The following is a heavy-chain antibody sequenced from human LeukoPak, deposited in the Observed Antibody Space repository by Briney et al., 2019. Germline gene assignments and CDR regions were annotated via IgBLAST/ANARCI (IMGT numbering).Heavy chain of an antibody. Sequence: PGGSLRLSCAASGFTFSSYGMHWVRQAPGKGLEWVAVISYDGSNKYYADSVKGRFTISRDNSKNTLYLQMNSLRAEDTAVYYCARDGVTGTTGGMDVWGRGTTVTVSS. V-gene: IGHV3-30*03. D-gene: IGHD1-14*01. CDR2: ISYDGSNK. J-gene: IGHJ6*02. CDR1: GFTFSSYG. CDR3: ARDGVTGTTGGMDV.